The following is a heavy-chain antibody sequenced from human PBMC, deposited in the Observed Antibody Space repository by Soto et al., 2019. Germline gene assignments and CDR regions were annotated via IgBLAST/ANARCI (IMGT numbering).Heavy chain of an antibody. J-gene: IGHJ4*02. Sequence: ETRSLAYTVSGGSIRSGDYCWSWNRQTQGKGLEWIGSVYYRGRSYSKSSVKRRVTISVDTSKNQFSLNLNSVTASDTAVYYCVSQRTSVLTQAYFDYWGPGALVTVSS. V-gene: IGHV4-39*01. D-gene: IGHD2-8*01. CDR2: VYYRGRS. CDR3: VSQRTSVLTQAYFDY. CDR1: GGSIRSGDYC.